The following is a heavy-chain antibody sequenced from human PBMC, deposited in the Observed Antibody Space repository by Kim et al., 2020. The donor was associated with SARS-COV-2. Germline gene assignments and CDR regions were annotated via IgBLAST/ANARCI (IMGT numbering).Heavy chain of an antibody. Sequence: GGSLRLSCAASGFTFSNYGMSWVRQAPGKGLEWVSAINPSDGSTFYADSVKGRFIISRDNSKNALYLQMNSLRAEDTALYYCAKSFTVAGTYFDYWGQGTQVIVSS. CDR3: AKSFTVAGTYFDY. V-gene: IGHV3-23*01. D-gene: IGHD6-19*01. J-gene: IGHJ4*02. CDR2: INPSDGST. CDR1: GFTFSNYG.